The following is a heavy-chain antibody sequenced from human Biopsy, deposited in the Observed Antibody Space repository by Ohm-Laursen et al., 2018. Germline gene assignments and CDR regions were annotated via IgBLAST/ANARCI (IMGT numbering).Heavy chain of an antibody. J-gene: IGHJ4*02. CDR1: GFSFSSYG. Sequence: RSLRLSCAASGFSFSSYGMYWVRQAPGKGLEWVAFMSDDGRNEYYANSVKGRSTISRDNSKNTLYLQMNSLGVEDTAVYYCARGPSGVATIGRGQGTLVTVSS. CDR3: ARGPSGVATIG. D-gene: IGHD5-24*01. CDR2: MSDDGRNE. V-gene: IGHV3-30*03.